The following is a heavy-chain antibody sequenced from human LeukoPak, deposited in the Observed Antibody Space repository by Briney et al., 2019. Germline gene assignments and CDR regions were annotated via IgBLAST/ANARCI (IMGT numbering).Heavy chain of an antibody. CDR2: VDHTGST. J-gene: IGHJ6*03. CDR3: ARGRVSSSTWYSTYYYFFYMDF. V-gene: IGHV4-59*01. D-gene: IGHD4-11*01. Sequence: PSETLSLTCTVSDDSITMYYWTWIRQPPGKGLEWIGYVDHTGSTKFNPSLNGRVSISRDTSNNFFSLRLRSVTAADTAVYFCARGRVSSSTWYSTYYYFFYMDFWGKGTTVTVSS. CDR1: DDSITMYY.